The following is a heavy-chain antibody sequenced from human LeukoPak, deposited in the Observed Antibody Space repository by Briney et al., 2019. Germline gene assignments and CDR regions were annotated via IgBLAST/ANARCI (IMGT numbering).Heavy chain of an antibody. D-gene: IGHD3-22*01. Sequence: SETLSLTCNVSGGSISPYYWSWIRQSPGKGLELIGYIYYSGYTNYNPSLKSRVTISVDTSKNQFSLKLSSVTAADTAVYYCAREGKNYYDSSGAFDIWGQGKMVTVSS. V-gene: IGHV4-59*12. CDR2: IYYSGYT. J-gene: IGHJ3*02. CDR1: GGSISPYY. CDR3: AREGKNYYDSSGAFDI.